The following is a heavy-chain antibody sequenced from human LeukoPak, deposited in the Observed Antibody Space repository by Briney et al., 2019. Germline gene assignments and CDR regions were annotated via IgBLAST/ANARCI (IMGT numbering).Heavy chain of an antibody. CDR2: ISNDGSST. J-gene: IGHJ4*02. D-gene: IGHD3-10*02. V-gene: IGHV3-74*01. Sequence: GGSLRLSCAASEFTFSSYWMHWVRHAPGKGLVWVSRISNDGSSTSYAESVKGRFTISRDNAKNTLYLQMNSLRAEDTALYYCARGVSVLGNDYWGQGTLVTVSS. CDR1: EFTFSSYW. CDR3: ARGVSVLGNDY.